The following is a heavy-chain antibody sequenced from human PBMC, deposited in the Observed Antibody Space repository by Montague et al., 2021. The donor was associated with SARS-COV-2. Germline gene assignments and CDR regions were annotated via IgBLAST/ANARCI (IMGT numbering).Heavy chain of an antibody. CDR2: ISGSGGST. V-gene: IGHV3-23*01. CDR1: GFTFSSYA. J-gene: IGHJ5*02. Sequence: SLRLSCAASGFTFSSYAMSWVRQAPGKGLEWVSVISGSGGSTYYADSVKGRFTISRDNSKNTLYLQMNSLRAEDTAVYYCAKDPRWDFCSGYYFDPWGQGTLVTVSS. D-gene: IGHD3-3*01. CDR3: AKDPRWDFCSGYYFDP.